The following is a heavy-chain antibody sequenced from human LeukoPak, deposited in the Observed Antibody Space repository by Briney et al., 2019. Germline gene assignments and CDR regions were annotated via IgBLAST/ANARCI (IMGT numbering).Heavy chain of an antibody. Sequence: PSETLSLTCTVSGDSITTNTWWSWVRQPPGKGLEWTGEIFHSGSTNYNPSLESRLTISMDKSNNHFSLKLSSVTAADTAVYYCAREKYYYDSSGYRDYMDVWGKGTTVTVSS. CDR3: AREKYYYDSSGYRDYMDV. CDR1: GDSITTNTW. V-gene: IGHV4-4*02. J-gene: IGHJ6*03. CDR2: IFHSGST. D-gene: IGHD3-22*01.